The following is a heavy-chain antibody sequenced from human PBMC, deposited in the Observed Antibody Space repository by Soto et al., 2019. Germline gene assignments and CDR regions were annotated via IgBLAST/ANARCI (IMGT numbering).Heavy chain of an antibody. D-gene: IGHD4-4*01. CDR1: GGTFSSYA. J-gene: IGHJ6*02. CDR2: IIPIFGTA. V-gene: IGHV1-69*01. Sequence: QVQLVQSGAEVQKPGSSVKVSCKASGGTFSSYAISWVRQAPGQGLEWMGGIIPIFGTANYAQKFQGRVTITADESTSTAYMELSSLRSEDTAVYYCASSVKGYRKDDYYYYGMDVWGQGTTVTVSS. CDR3: ASSVKGYRKDDYYYYGMDV.